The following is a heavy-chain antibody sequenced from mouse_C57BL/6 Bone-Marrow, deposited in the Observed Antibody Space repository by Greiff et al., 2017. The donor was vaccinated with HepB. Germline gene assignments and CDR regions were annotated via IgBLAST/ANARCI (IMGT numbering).Heavy chain of an antibody. CDR2: IYPSDSET. CDR1: GYTFTSYW. V-gene: IGHV1-61*01. CDR3: ARSRRFYYYAMDY. Sequence: VQLQQPGAELVRPGSSVKLSCKASGYTFTSYWMDWVKQRPGQGLEWIGNIYPSDSETHYNQKFKDKATLTVDKSSSTAYMQLSSLTSEDSAVYYCARSRRFYYYAMDYWGQGTSVTVSS. J-gene: IGHJ4*01.